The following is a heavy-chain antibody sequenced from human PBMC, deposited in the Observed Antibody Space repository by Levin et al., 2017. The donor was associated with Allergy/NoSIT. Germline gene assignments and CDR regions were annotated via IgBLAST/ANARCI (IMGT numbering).Heavy chain of an antibody. CDR2: IYYSGST. J-gene: IGHJ6*02. CDR1: GGSISSGGYY. D-gene: IGHD4-17*01. CDR3: ARAGVDYGDNYGMDV. Sequence: SQTLSLTCTVSGGSISSGGYYWSWIRQHPGKGLEWIGYIYYSGSTYYNPSLKSRVTISVDTSKNQFSLKLSSVTAADTAVYYCARAGVDYGDNYGMDVWGQGTTVTVSS. V-gene: IGHV4-31*03.